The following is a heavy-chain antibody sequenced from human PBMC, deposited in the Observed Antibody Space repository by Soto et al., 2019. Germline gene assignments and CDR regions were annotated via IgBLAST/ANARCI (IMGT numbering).Heavy chain of an antibody. Sequence: QVQLVQSGAEVKKPGASVKVSCKASGYTFTSYGISWVRQAPGQGLEWMGWISAYNGNTNYAQKLQGRVTMTTDTSTSTAYMELRSLRSDDTAVHYCARFSGYCTNGVCYPYYFDYWGQGTLVTVSS. CDR1: GYTFTSYG. V-gene: IGHV1-18*01. J-gene: IGHJ4*02. CDR3: ARFSGYCTNGVCYPYYFDY. D-gene: IGHD2-8*01. CDR2: ISAYNGNT.